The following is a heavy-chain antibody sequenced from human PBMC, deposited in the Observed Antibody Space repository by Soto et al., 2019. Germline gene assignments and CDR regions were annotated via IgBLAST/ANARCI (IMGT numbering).Heavy chain of an antibody. Sequence: QVQLVESGGGVVQPGRSLRLSCAASGFTFSSYGMHWVRQAPGKGLEWVAVISYDGSNKYYADSVKGRFTISRDNSKNTLYLQMNSLRAEDTAVYYCAKDPSIAARPYGMDVWGQGTTVTVSS. D-gene: IGHD6-6*01. V-gene: IGHV3-30*18. J-gene: IGHJ6*02. CDR3: AKDPSIAARPYGMDV. CDR1: GFTFSSYG. CDR2: ISYDGSNK.